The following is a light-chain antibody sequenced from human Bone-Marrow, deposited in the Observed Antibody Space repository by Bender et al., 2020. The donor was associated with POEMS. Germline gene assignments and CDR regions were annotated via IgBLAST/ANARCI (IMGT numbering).Light chain of an antibody. CDR1: ASDRGTTP. V-gene: IGLV1-44*01. CDR2: NSD. CDR3: SSYAGSDKWVL. Sequence: QSVLTQPPSASATPGQRVTISCSRSASDRGTTPINWYQHLPGTAPKLIIYNSDQRPSGVPDRFSGSKSGNTASLTVSGLQAEDEADYYCSSYAGSDKWVLFGGGTQLTVL. J-gene: IGLJ2*01.